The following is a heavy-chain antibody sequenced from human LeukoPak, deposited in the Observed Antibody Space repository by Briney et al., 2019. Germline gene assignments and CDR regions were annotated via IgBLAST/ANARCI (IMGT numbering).Heavy chain of an antibody. CDR3: ARGPSSWIQLWLSYYYGMDV. D-gene: IGHD5-18*01. V-gene: IGHV1-46*01. CDR2: INPSGGST. J-gene: IGHJ6*02. Sequence: ASVNVSCKASGYTLTSYYMHWVRQAPGQGLEWMGIINPSGGSTSYAQKFQGRVTMTRDTSTSTVYMELSSLRSEDTAVYYCARGPSSWIQLWLSYYYGMDVWGQGITVTVSS. CDR1: GYTLTSYY.